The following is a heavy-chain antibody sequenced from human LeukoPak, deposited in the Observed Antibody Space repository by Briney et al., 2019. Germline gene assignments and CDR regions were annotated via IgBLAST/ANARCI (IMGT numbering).Heavy chain of an antibody. J-gene: IGHJ5*02. CDR1: GFTFSSYA. CDR3: ARTSRGYDVWGLFDP. Sequence: GGSLRLSCAASGFTFSSYAMHWVRQAPGKGLEWVAVISYDGSNKYYADSVKGRFTISRDNSKNTLYLQMNSLRAEDTAVYYCARTSRGYDVWGLFDPWGQGTLVTVSS. CDR2: ISYDGSNK. D-gene: IGHD5-12*01. V-gene: IGHV3-30*04.